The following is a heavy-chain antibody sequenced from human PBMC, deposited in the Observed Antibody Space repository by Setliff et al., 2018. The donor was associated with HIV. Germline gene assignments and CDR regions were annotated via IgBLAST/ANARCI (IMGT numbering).Heavy chain of an antibody. D-gene: IGHD3-22*01. J-gene: IGHJ4*02. CDR1: SGSISGFY. V-gene: IGHV4-4*07. Sequence: SETLSLTCTVSSGSISGFYWTWIRQPAGKGPEWIGRISASGTTVYNPSLKSRVIMSVDTSKNQFSLKLSSVTAADTAVYYCARHDSGGYYSLDYWGQGTLVTVSS. CDR3: ARHDSGGYYSLDY. CDR2: ISASGTT.